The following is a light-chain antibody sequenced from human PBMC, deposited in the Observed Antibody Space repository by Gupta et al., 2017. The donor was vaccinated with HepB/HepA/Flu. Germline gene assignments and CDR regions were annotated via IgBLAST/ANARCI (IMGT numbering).Light chain of an antibody. J-gene: IGKJ1*01. CDR2: AAS. CDR1: QTINTY. Sequence: DIQMTQSPSSLSASVGDRVTITCRASQTINTYLNWYQQRPGKAPKVLIYAASHLLTGVPSRFSGRGSGTEFTLTINNPQPDDFAIYYCQQSYNTPRTFGQGTKVEMK. V-gene: IGKV1-39*01. CDR3: QQSYNTPRT.